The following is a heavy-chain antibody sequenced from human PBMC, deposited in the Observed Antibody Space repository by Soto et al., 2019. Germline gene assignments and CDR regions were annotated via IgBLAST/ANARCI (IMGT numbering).Heavy chain of an antibody. J-gene: IGHJ5*02. D-gene: IGHD3-22*01. CDR3: ARTGGALDSSGPNAYRPVLDWFDP. CDR2: IYYSGST. Sequence: SETLSLTCAVSGYSISSSNWWGWIRQPPGKGLEWIGYIYYSGSTYYNPSLKSRVTMSVDTSKNQFSLKLSSVTAVDTAVYYCARTGGALDSSGPNAYRPVLDWFDPWGQGTLVTVSS. V-gene: IGHV4-28*01. CDR1: GYSISSSNW.